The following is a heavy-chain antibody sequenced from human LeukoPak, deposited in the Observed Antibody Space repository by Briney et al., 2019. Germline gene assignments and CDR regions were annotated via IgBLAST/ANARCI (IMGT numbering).Heavy chain of an antibody. CDR2: ISGSGGST. D-gene: IGHD2-15*01. Sequence: PGGSLRLSCAASGFTFSSYAMSWVRQAPGKGLEWVSAISGSGGSTYYADSVKGRFTISRDNSKNTLYLQMNSLRAEDTAVYYCAKLSGGSCYNEYFQHWGQGTSVTVSS. V-gene: IGHV3-23*01. J-gene: IGHJ1*01. CDR3: AKLSGGSCYNEYFQH. CDR1: GFTFSSYA.